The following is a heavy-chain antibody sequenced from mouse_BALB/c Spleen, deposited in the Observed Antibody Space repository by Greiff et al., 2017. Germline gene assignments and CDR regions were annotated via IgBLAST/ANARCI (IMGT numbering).Heavy chain of an antibody. CDR2: IDPETGGT. CDR3: TTTVVAKMDY. J-gene: IGHJ4*01. D-gene: IGHD1-1*01. V-gene: IGHV1-15*01. Sequence: VQLQQSGAELVRPGASVTLSCKASGYTFTDYEMHWVKQTPVHGLEWIGAIDPETGGTAYNQKFKGKATLTADKSSSTAYMELRSLTSEDSAVYYCTTTVVAKMDYWGQGTSVTVSS. CDR1: GYTFTDYE.